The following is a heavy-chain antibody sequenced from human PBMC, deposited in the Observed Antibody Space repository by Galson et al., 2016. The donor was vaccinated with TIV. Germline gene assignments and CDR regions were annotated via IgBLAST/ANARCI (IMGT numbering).Heavy chain of an antibody. Sequence: SVKVSCKASGGTFISYTLSWVRQAPGQGLEWMGRIIPVLGMPNYAQKFQGRVTITADRFTGTAYLELSGLKPGDTAVYYCARADSVDISSTEYWGQGTLVTVSS. J-gene: IGHJ4*02. CDR2: IIPVLGMP. CDR3: ARADSVDISSTEY. V-gene: IGHV1-69*02. D-gene: IGHD3-9*01. CDR1: GGTFISYT.